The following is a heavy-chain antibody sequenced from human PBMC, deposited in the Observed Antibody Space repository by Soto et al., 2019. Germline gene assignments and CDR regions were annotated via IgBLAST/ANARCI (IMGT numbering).Heavy chain of an antibody. CDR1: GGTFSSYA. CDR2: IIPIFGTA. J-gene: IGHJ6*02. D-gene: IGHD6-25*01. CDR3: ARDPSGYYYYGMDV. Sequence: SVKVSCKASGGTFSSYAISWVRQAPGQGLEWMGGIIPIFGTANYAQKFQGRVTITADESTSTAYMELSSLRSEDTAAYYCARDPSGYYYYGMDVWGQGTTVTVSS. V-gene: IGHV1-69*13.